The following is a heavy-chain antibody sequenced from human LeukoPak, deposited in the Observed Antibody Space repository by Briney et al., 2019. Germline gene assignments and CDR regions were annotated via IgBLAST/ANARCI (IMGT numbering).Heavy chain of an antibody. J-gene: IGHJ4*02. CDR1: GYTFTSYA. V-gene: IGHV1-18*01. Sequence: EASVKVSCKASGYTFTSYAISWVRQAPGQGLEWMGWISAYNGNTNYAQKVQGRVTVTTDTSTSTAYMELRSLTSDDTAVYYCARVEEVRGGITSFDYWGQGTLVIVSS. D-gene: IGHD3-10*01. CDR2: ISAYNGNT. CDR3: ARVEEVRGGITSFDY.